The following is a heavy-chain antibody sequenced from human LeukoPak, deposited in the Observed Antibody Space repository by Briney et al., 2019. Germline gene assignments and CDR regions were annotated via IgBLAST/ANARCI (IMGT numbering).Heavy chain of an antibody. J-gene: IGHJ4*02. CDR1: GGSFSGYY. V-gene: IGHV4-34*01. D-gene: IGHD3-22*01. CDR3: ARGTDRSKIAY. CDR2: INHSGST. Sequence: SETLSLTCAVYGGSFSGYYWSWIRQPPGKGLEWIGEINHSGSTNYNPSLKSRVTISGDTSKNQFSLKLTSVTAADTAVYYCARGTDRSKIAYWGQGTLVTVSP.